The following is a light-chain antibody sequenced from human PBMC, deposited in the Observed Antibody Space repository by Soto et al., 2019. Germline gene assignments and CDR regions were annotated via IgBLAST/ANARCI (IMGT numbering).Light chain of an antibody. V-gene: IGKV1-5*03. CDR1: QTISTW. CDR3: QQYYIYSRT. Sequence: DIQMTQSPSTLSASVGDRVTITCRASQTISTWLAWYQHKPGKAPKLLIYQASNLERGVPSRFSGSGSGTEFTLTISSLQPDDFATYFCQQYYIYSRTFGQGTKVDI. J-gene: IGKJ1*01. CDR2: QAS.